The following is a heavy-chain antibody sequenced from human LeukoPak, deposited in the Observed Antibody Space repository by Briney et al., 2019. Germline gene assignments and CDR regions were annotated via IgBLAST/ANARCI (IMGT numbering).Heavy chain of an antibody. CDR1: GFSFSSYS. Sequence: GGSLRLSCAASGFSFSSYSMNWVRQAPGKGLEWVAAISTTSGNIYYADSVKGRFTISRDNAKNSLYLQMNSLRAEDTAVYYCAKDGPYHDILTGYRRTSAYYFDYRGQGTLVTVSS. V-gene: IGHV3-21*01. CDR2: ISTTSGNI. D-gene: IGHD3-9*01. J-gene: IGHJ4*02. CDR3: AKDGPYHDILTGYRRTSAYYFDY.